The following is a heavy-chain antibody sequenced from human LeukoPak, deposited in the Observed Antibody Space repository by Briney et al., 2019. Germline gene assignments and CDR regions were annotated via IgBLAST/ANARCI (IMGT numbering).Heavy chain of an antibody. CDR1: GHSFTSYW. Sequence: GESLKISCKGSGHSFTSYWIGWVRQMPGKGLEWMGIIYPGDSDTRYSPSFQGQVTISADKSISTAYLQWSSLKASDTAMYYCATLSDYYGSGSRRLDAFDIRGQGTMVTVSS. CDR2: IYPGDSDT. J-gene: IGHJ3*02. CDR3: ATLSDYYGSGSRRLDAFDI. D-gene: IGHD3-10*01. V-gene: IGHV5-51*01.